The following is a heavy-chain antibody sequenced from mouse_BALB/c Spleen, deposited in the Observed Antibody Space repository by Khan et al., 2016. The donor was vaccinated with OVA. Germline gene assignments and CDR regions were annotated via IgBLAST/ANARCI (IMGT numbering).Heavy chain of an antibody. D-gene: IGHD1-1*01. CDR2: ISSGGDYT. CDR1: GFTFSTFA. J-gene: IGHJ3*01. Sequence: EVELVESGGGLVKPGGPLKLSCAASGFTFSTFALSWVRQTPEKRLDWVATISSGGDYTYYPASVKGRFTISRDNAKNILYLQMSSLRSEDTAMYYCARHNYGPFAYWGQGTLVTVSA. CDR3: ARHNYGPFAY. V-gene: IGHV5-9-3*01.